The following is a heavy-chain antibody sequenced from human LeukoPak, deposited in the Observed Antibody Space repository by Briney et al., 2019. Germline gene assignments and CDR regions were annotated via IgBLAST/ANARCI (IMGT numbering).Heavy chain of an antibody. Sequence: GASVKVSCKATGYTFTAYSMNWVRQAPGQGLEWMGWINPNSGGTNYAQKFQGWVTMTRDTSISTAYMELSRLRSDDTAVYYCARDSGSGWSYWGQGTLVTVSS. V-gene: IGHV1-2*04. CDR1: GYTFTAYS. CDR2: INPNSGGT. CDR3: ARDSGSGWSY. D-gene: IGHD6-19*01. J-gene: IGHJ4*02.